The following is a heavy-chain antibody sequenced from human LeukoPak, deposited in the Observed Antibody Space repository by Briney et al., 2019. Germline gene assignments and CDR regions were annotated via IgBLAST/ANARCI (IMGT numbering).Heavy chain of an antibody. J-gene: IGHJ5*02. CDR3: ARAHYDFLTGGWFDP. CDR1: AYSISSGYY. D-gene: IGHD3-9*01. Sequence: SETLSLTCTFSAYSISSGYYWGYIRQPPGKPLEWIGSVSHTGSTSYNLSLLSRVTISLDTSKNQFSLRLTSVTAADSAFYYCARAHYDFLTGGWFDPWGQGTLVSVSS. CDR2: VSHTGST. V-gene: IGHV4-38-2*02.